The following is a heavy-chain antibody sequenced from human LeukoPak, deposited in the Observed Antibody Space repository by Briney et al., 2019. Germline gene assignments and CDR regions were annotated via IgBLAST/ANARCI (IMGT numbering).Heavy chain of an antibody. CDR1: GGSLSGYY. V-gene: IGHV4-34*01. J-gene: IGHJ4*02. D-gene: IGHD3-22*01. Sequence: SETLSLTRAVYGGSLSGYYWSWIRQPPAKGLEWIGEINQRGSTNYNPSLKSRVTISGDTSKNQFSLKLRSVAAADTAVYYCARALERYYYDSSGYYAHFDYWGQGTLVTGSS. CDR3: ARALERYYYDSSGYYAHFDY. CDR2: INQRGST.